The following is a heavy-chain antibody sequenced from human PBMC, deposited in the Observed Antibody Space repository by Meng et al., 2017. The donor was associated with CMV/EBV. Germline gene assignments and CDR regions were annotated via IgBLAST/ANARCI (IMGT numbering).Heavy chain of an antibody. CDR3: ARGVLSIGWFFDY. D-gene: IGHD4/OR15-4a*01. V-gene: IGHV1-18*01. J-gene: IGHJ4*02. CDR2: INSYNGDT. Sequence: ASVKVSCKASGYTFTSYAINWVRQAPGQGLEWVGWINSYNGDTHYAQKLQDRVTVTADTSTDTTYMELRSLRADDTAVYYCARGVLSIGWFFDYWGQGTLVTVSS. CDR1: GYTFTSYA.